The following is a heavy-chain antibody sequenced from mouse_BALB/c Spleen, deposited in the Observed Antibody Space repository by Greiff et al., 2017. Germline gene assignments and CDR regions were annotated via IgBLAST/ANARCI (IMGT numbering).Heavy chain of an antibody. J-gene: IGHJ2*01. Sequence: DVMLVESGGGLVQPGGSLKLSCAASGFTFSSYTMSWVRQTPEKRLEWVAYISNGGGSTYYPDTVKGRFTISRDNAKNTLYLQMSSLKSEDTAMYYCARHGDDYDRVFDYWGQGTTLTVSS. CDR3: ARHGDDYDRVFDY. CDR2: ISNGGGST. CDR1: GFTFSSYT. D-gene: IGHD2-4*01. V-gene: IGHV5-12-2*01.